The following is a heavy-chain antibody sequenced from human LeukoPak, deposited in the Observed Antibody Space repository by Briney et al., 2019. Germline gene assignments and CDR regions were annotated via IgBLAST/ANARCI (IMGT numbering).Heavy chain of an antibody. CDR1: GYTFTGYY. CDR3: ARGRKWGTASVDY. D-gene: IGHD6-13*01. J-gene: IGHJ4*02. V-gene: IGHV1-2*02. Sequence: ASVKVSCKASGYTFTGYYMHWVRHAPGQGLEWMGWINPNSGGTNYAQKLQGRVTMTTDTSTSTAYMELMSLRSGDTAVLPCARGRKWGTASVDYWDQGTLVTVSS. CDR2: INPNSGGT.